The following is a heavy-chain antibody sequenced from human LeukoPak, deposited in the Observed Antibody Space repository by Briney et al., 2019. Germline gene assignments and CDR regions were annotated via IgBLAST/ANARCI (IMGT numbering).Heavy chain of an antibody. CDR2: INHSGIT. D-gene: IGHD2-15*01. J-gene: IGHJ3*02. CDR1: GGSFSGYY. CDR3: AILYCSGGSCYPPDAFDI. Sequence: SETLSLTCAVYGGSFSGYYWSWIRQLPGKGLEWIGEINHSGITNYNPSLKSRVTISIDTSKNQFSLKLSSVTAADTAVYYCAILYCSGGSCYPPDAFDIWGQGTMVTVSS. V-gene: IGHV4-34*01.